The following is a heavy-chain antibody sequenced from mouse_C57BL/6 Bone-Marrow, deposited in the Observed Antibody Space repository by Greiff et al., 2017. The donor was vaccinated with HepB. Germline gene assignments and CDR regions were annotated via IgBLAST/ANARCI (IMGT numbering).Heavy chain of an antibody. J-gene: IGHJ2*01. CDR3: ASLLQRFDY. D-gene: IGHD1-1*01. CDR2: IYPRSGNT. V-gene: IGHV1-81*01. CDR1: GYTFTSYG. Sequence: QVQLQQSGAELVRPGASVKLSCKASGYTFTSYGISWVKQRTGQGLEWIGEIYPRSGNTYYNEKFKGKATLTADKSSSTAYMELHSLTSEDSAGYFCASLLQRFDYWGQGTTLTVSS.